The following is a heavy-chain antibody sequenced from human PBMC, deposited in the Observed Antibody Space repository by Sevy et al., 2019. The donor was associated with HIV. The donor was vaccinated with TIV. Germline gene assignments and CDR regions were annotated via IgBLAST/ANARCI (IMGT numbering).Heavy chain of an antibody. CDR3: ARVPTYYDSNVSDF. J-gene: IGHJ4*02. D-gene: IGHD3-22*01. CDR1: GFTFSSHS. Sequence: GGSLRLSCAASGFTFSSHSMNWVRQTPGKGLEWISYISGIGITIDYADSVKGRFTISRDNAKNSLYLQLKSLRDEDTAIYYSARVPTYYDSNVSDFWGQGSLVTVSS. CDR2: ISGIGITI. V-gene: IGHV3-48*02.